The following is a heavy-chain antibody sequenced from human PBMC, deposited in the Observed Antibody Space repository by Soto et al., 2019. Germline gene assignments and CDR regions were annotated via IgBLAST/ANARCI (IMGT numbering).Heavy chain of an antibody. J-gene: IGHJ4*02. V-gene: IGHV4-34*01. CDR2: INHSGST. Sequence: SETLSLTCAVYGGSFSGYYWSWIRQPPGKGLEWIGEINHSGSTNYNPSLKSRVTISVDTSKNQFSLKLSSVTAADTAVYYCARGRYYGSGSYYKGRYFDYWGQGTLVTVSS. CDR1: GGSFSGYY. D-gene: IGHD3-10*01. CDR3: ARGRYYGSGSYYKGRYFDY.